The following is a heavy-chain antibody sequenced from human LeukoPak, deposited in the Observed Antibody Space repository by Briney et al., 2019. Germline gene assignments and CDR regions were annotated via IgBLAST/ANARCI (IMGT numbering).Heavy chain of an antibody. V-gene: IGHV3-30*02. CDR2: IRYDGSNK. J-gene: IGHJ6*03. CDR1: GFTFSSYG. Sequence: PGGSLRLSCAASGFTFSSYGMHWVRQAPGKGLEWVAFIRYDGSNKYYADSVKGRFTIPRDNSKNTLYLQMNSLRAEDTAVYYCAKDSKDYYYYMDVWGKGTTVTVSS. CDR3: AKDSKDYYYYMDV.